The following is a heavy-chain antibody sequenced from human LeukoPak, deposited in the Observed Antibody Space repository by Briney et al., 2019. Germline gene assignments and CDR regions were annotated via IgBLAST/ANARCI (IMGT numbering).Heavy chain of an antibody. CDR3: ARTPSSEYCSSSTCYGAYLDS. D-gene: IGHD2-2*01. V-gene: IGHV3-13*03. J-gene: IGHJ4*02. CDR2: IATGGDT. Sequence: PGGSLRLSCAACEFSFRTSDMHWVRQPTRKGLEWVSGIATGGDTSYPGSVKGQFTISRENARNSMYVQMNSLRVGDTAVYYCARTPSSEYCSSSTCYGAYLDSWGQGTLVTVSS. CDR1: EFSFRTSD.